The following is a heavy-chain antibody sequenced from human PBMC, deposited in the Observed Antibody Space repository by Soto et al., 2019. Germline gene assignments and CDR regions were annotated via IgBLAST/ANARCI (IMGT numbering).Heavy chain of an antibody. J-gene: IGHJ6*02. D-gene: IGHD2-8*01. CDR1: GGSISSYY. V-gene: IGHV4-59*01. Sequence: QVQLQESGPGLVKPSETLSLTCTVSGGSISSYYWSWIRQPPGKGLEWIGYIYYSGSTNYNPSLKSRVTISVDTSKNQFSLKLSSVTAADTAVYYCARDCCTNGVCCYYYYYGMDVWGQGTTVTVSS. CDR3: ARDCCTNGVCCYYYYYGMDV. CDR2: IYYSGST.